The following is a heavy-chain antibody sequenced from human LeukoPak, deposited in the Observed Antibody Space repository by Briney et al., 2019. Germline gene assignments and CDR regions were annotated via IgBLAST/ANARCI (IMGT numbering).Heavy chain of an antibody. CDR1: GFAFSSYG. V-gene: IGHV3-33*01. CDR2: IWYDGSNK. Sequence: GGSLRLSCAASGFAFSSYGMHWVRQAPGKGLEWVAVIWYDGSNKYYADSVKGRFTISRDNSKNTLYLQMNSLRAEDTAVYYCASDRDGLRYSSSWYYYWGQGTLVTVSS. CDR3: ASDRDGLRYSSSWYYY. D-gene: IGHD6-13*01. J-gene: IGHJ4*02.